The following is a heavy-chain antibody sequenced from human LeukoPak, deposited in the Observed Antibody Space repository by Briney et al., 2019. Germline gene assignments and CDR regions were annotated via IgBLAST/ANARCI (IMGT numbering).Heavy chain of an antibody. D-gene: IGHD5-18*01. V-gene: IGHV3-23*01. Sequence: PGGSLRLSCAASGLTFSDYYMSWIRQAPGKGLEWVSAISGSGGSTYYADSVKGRFTISRDNSKNTLYLQMNSLRAEDTAVYYCAKDLRLGYSPTSDYWGQGTLVTVSS. J-gene: IGHJ4*02. CDR3: AKDLRLGYSPTSDY. CDR1: GLTFSDYY. CDR2: ISGSGGST.